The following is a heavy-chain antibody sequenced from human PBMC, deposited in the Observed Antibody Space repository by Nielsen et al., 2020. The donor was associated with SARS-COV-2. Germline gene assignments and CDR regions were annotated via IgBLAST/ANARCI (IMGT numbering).Heavy chain of an antibody. V-gene: IGHV4-59*08. CDR2: IHYRGRT. CDR1: GGSISSYY. Sequence: GSLRLSCTVSGGSISSYYWSWIRQPPGKPLEWIGHIHYRGRTSYNPSLKSRVTISVDTSKNQFSLTLNSVTAADSAVYYCARQRSMISLGGIIGGAFDIWGQGTMVTVSS. CDR3: ARQRSMISLGGIIGGAFDI. D-gene: IGHD3-16*02. J-gene: IGHJ3*02.